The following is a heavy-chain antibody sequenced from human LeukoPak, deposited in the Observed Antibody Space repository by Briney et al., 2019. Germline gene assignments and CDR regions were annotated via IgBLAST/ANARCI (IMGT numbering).Heavy chain of an antibody. D-gene: IGHD6-13*01. CDR3: VRDAGYSGYDAFDI. Sequence: GGSLRLSCAASGFTVSSNYMSWVRQAPGKGLEWVSVIYSGGSTYYADSVKGRFTISRDNSKNTLYPQMNSLRAEDTAVYYCVRDAGYSGYDAFDIWGQGTMVTVSS. CDR2: IYSGGST. J-gene: IGHJ3*02. CDR1: GFTVSSNY. V-gene: IGHV3-66*02.